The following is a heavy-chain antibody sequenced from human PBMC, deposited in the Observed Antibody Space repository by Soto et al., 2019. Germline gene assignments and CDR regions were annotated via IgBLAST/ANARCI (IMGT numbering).Heavy chain of an antibody. V-gene: IGHV1-69*13. J-gene: IGHJ4*02. CDR3: ARDLRHSSGWYLDY. CDR2: IIPIFGTA. CDR1: GGTFSSYA. Sequence: SVKVSCKASGGTFSSYAISWVRQAPGQGLEWMGGIIPIFGTANYAQKFQGRVTITADESTSTAYTELSSLRSEDTAVYYCARDLRHSSGWYLDYWGQGTLVTVSS. D-gene: IGHD6-19*01.